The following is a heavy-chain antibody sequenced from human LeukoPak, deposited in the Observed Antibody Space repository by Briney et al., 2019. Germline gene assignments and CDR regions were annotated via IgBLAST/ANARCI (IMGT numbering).Heavy chain of an antibody. CDR2: IYYSGST. Sequence: SETLSLTCTVSGGSISSSSYYWGWIRQPPGKGLEWIGSIYYSGSTYYNPSLKSRVTISVDTSKNQFSLKLSSVTAADTAVYYCARHLGSWYSSSGYYFDYWGQGTLVTVSS. V-gene: IGHV4-39*01. CDR3: ARHLGSWYSSSGYYFDY. D-gene: IGHD6-13*01. J-gene: IGHJ4*02. CDR1: GGSISSSSYY.